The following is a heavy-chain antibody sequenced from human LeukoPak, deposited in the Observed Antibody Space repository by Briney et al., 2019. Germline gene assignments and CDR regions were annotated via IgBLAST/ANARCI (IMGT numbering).Heavy chain of an antibody. D-gene: IGHD1-26*01. V-gene: IGHV3-48*03. CDR2: ISSSGSTI. Sequence: GGSLRLSCVASGFTFSGHWMSWVRQAPGKGLEWVSYISSSGSTIYYADSVKGRFTISRDNAKNSLYLQMNSLRAEDTAVYYCASTRKWELLGFDYWGQGTLVTVSS. CDR3: ASTRKWELLGFDY. J-gene: IGHJ4*02. CDR1: GFTFSGHW.